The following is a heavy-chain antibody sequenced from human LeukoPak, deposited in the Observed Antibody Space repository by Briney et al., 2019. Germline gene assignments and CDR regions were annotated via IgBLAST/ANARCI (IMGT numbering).Heavy chain of an antibody. CDR3: AGHHPRNTVDF. CDR1: GGSISSYY. V-gene: IGHV4-59*08. J-gene: IGHJ4*02. CDR2: ISDIGSI. Sequence: SETLSLTLTVLGGSISSYYWGWIRQPPGKGLEWIAYISDIGSINYNPSLKSRVTISLDTSKNQFSLKLSSVTAADTAVYYCAGHHPRNTVDFWGQGTLVTVSS. D-gene: IGHD2/OR15-2a*01.